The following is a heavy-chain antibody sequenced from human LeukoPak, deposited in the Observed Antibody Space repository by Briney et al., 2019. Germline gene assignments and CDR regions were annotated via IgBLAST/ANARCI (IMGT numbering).Heavy chain of an antibody. D-gene: IGHD2-15*01. V-gene: IGHV2-70*01. CDR2: IDWNDDK. Sequence: SRPALVKPTQTLTLTCTFSGFSLNTRAMCVSWIRQPPGKALEWLAFIDWNDDKYYSTSLKTRLTISKDTSKNQVVLTMTNMDPVDTATYYCASGLSWNFDYWGQGTLVTVSS. CDR1: GFSLNTRAMC. CDR3: ASGLSWNFDY. J-gene: IGHJ4*02.